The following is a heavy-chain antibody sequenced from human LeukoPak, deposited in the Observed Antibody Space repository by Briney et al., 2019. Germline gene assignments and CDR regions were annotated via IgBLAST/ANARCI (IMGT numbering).Heavy chain of an antibody. CDR3: ARDLWDTATYYYYGMDV. D-gene: IGHD5-18*01. CDR2: IYYSGST. J-gene: IGHJ6*02. Sequence: SETLSLTCTVSGGSISSYSWNWIRQPPGKGLEWIGYIYYSGSTNYNPSLKSRVTISLDTSKNQFSLKLSSVTAADTAVYYCARDLWDTATYYYYGMDVWGQGTTVTVFS. V-gene: IGHV4-59*01. CDR1: GGSISSYS.